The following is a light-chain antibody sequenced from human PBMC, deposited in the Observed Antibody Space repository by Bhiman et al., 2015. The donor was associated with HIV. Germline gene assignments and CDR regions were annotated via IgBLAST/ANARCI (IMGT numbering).Light chain of an antibody. CDR2: RNN. J-gene: IGLJ1*01. Sequence: QSVLTQPPSASGTPGQRVTISCSGSSSNIGSKYVYWYQQLPGTAPKLLIYRNNQRPSGVPDRFSGSKSGTSASLAISGLRSEDEADYYCAAWDDSLNGYVFGTGTKVTVL. V-gene: IGLV1-47*01. CDR1: SSNIGSKY. CDR3: AAWDDSLNGYV.